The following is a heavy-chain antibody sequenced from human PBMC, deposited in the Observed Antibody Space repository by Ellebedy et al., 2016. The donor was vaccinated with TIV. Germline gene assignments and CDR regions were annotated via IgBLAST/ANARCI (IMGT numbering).Heavy chain of an antibody. CDR1: GGSIGSYY. Sequence: MPSETLSLTCTVSGGSIGSYYWSWIRQPPGKGLEWIGYIYYSGSTNYNPSLTSRVTISVDTSKNQFSLKLSSVTAADTAVYYCARERTVVRGPTERRVWFDPWGQGTLVTVSS. J-gene: IGHJ5*02. V-gene: IGHV4-59*01. CDR3: ARERTVVRGPTERRVWFDP. CDR2: IYYSGST. D-gene: IGHD3-10*01.